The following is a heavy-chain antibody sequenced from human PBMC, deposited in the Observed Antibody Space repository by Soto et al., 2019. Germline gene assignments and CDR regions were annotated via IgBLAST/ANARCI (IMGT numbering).Heavy chain of an antibody. CDR3: ASMATSGSYFVDY. CDR1: GYSISSSNW. CDR2: IYYSGST. D-gene: IGHD1-26*01. J-gene: IGHJ4*02. Sequence: PSETLSLTCAVSGYSISSSNWWGWIRQPPGKGLEWIGYIYYSGSTYYNPSLKSRVTMSVDTSKHQFSLKLSSVTAVDTAVYYCASMATSGSYFVDYWGQGTLVTVSS. V-gene: IGHV4-28*01.